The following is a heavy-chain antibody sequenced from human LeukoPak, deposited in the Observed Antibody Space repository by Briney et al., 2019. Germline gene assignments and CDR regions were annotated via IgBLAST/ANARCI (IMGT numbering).Heavy chain of an antibody. CDR2: IYYSGST. CDR1: GGSISSSSYY. CDR3: PRHYDIVVVVAATPGAFDI. V-gene: IGHV4-39*01. D-gene: IGHD2-15*01. J-gene: IGHJ3*02. Sequence: SETLSLTCTVSGGSISSSSYYWGWIRQPPGKGLEWIGSIYYSGSTYYNPSLKSRVTISVDTSKNQFSLKLSSVTAADTAVYYCPRHYDIVVVVAATPGAFDIWGQGTMVTVSS.